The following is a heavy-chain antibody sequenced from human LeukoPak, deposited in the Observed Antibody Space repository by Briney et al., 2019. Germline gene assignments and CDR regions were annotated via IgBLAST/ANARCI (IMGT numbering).Heavy chain of an antibody. CDR2: ITAKGVDT. CDR3: AKAGTKDEWSVFGMDV. D-gene: IGHD2-8*01. Sequence: GGSLRLSCAASGFTFSSYAMSWVRQAPGEGLEWVSSITAKGVDTYNTDSVQGRFTLSRDSSKNTLYLQMNSLRGEDTAVYFCAKAGTKDEWSVFGMDVWGQGTTVTVSS. V-gene: IGHV3-23*01. CDR1: GFTFSSYA. J-gene: IGHJ6*02.